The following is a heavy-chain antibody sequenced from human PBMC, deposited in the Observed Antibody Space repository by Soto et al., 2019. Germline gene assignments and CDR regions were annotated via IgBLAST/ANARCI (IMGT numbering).Heavy chain of an antibody. J-gene: IGHJ4*02. Sequence: SETLSLTCAVSGGSISSSNWWSWVRQPPGKGLEWIGEIYHSGSTNYNPSLKSRVTISVDKSKNQFSLKLSSVTAADTAVYYCARAIPYLDILTGYFDYWGQGTLVTISS. CDR1: GGSISSSNW. CDR2: IYHSGST. CDR3: ARAIPYLDILTGYFDY. D-gene: IGHD3-9*01. V-gene: IGHV4-4*02.